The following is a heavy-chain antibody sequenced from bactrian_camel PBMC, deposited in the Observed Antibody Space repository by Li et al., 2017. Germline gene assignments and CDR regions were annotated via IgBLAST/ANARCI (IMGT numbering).Heavy chain of an antibody. V-gene: IGHV3S63*01. CDR2: IDHTGRSRSA. J-gene: IGHJ4*01. D-gene: IGHD6*01. CDR1: GYTSDHYC. Sequence: HVQLVESGGGSVQAGGSLTLSCKATGYTSDHYCMAWFRQTPGKQREGVAAIDHTGRSRSATYAPFVRGRFTISQDNAKNTVFLQMDNLQPEDTSMYYCAAAKYGYPWTVLLQSDAYNYWGQGTQVTV. CDR3: AAAKYGYPWTVLLQSDAYNY.